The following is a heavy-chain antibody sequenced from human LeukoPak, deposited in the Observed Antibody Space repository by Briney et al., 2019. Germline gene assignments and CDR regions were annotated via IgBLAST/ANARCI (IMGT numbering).Heavy chain of an antibody. CDR3: ARPSGSYGTPFDY. D-gene: IGHD1-26*01. CDR2: ISGSGGST. V-gene: IGHV3-23*01. Sequence: GGSLRLSCAASGFTFSSYAMSWVRQAPGKGLEWVSAISGSGGSTYYADSVKGRFTISRDNAKNSLYLQMNSLRAEDTAVYYCARPSGSYGTPFDYWGQGTLVTVSS. J-gene: IGHJ4*02. CDR1: GFTFSSYA.